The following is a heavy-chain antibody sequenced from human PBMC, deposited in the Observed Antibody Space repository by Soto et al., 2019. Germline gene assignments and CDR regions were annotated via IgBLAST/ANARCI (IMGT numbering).Heavy chain of an antibody. V-gene: IGHV1-18*01. J-gene: IGHJ4*02. CDR2: ITTDKGKT. CDR3: ATRSTAFDY. Sequence: ALVKVSRKTSVYTFTKYVISRVRQAPGQGLEWMGWITTDKGKTTYAQKCQGRVTMTTDTSTSTAYMELRSLRSDDTAMYYCATRSTAFDYWGQGTLVTVSS. CDR1: VYTFTKYV.